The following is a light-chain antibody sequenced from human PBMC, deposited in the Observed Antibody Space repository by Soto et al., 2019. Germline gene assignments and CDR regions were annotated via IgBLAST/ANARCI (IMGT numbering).Light chain of an antibody. CDR2: RNN. CDR3: AAWDDSLSRLVV. V-gene: IGLV1-47*01. Sequence: QSVLTQPPSASGTPGQRVTISCSGSSSNIGSNYVYWYQQLPGTAPKLLIYRNNQRPSGVPDRFYGSKSGTSASLAISGLRPEDEADYYCAAWDDSLSRLVVFGGGTKLTVL. J-gene: IGLJ2*01. CDR1: SSNIGSNY.